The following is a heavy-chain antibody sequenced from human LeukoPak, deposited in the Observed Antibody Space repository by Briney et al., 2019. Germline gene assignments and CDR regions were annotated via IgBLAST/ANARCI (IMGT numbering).Heavy chain of an antibody. D-gene: IGHD6-19*01. V-gene: IGHV4-34*01. CDR1: GGSFSGYY. Sequence: SETLSLTCAVYGGSFSGYYWSWIRQPPGKGLEWIGEINHSGSTNYNPSLKSRVTISVDTSKNQFSLKLSSVTAADTAVYYCARAVSGWYKYFDYWGQGTLVTVSS. CDR3: ARAVSGWYKYFDY. J-gene: IGHJ4*02. CDR2: INHSGST.